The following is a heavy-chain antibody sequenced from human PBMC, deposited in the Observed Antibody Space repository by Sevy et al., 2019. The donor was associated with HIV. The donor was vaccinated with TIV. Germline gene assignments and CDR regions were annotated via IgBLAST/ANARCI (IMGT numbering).Heavy chain of an antibody. V-gene: IGHV1-2*02. CDR3: VRDDRDGYFDY. Sequence: ASVKVSCKASGYTFTGYYMHWVRQAPGQGLEWMGWINPDSGGPNYPPKFQGRVTLTRVTSNSTAYMELSRLKSDDTAVYYCVRDDRDGYFDYWGQRTLVTVSS. CDR2: INPDSGGP. CDR1: GYTFTGYY. J-gene: IGHJ4*02.